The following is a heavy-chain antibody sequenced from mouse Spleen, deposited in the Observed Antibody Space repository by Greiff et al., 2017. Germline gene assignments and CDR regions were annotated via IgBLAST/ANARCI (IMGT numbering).Heavy chain of an antibody. V-gene: IGHV5-17*01. D-gene: IGHD4-1*01. J-gene: IGHJ3*01. CDR1: GFTFSDYG. CDR2: ISSGSSTI. Sequence: DVMLVESGGGLVKPGGSLKLSCAASGFTFSDYGMHWVRQAPEKGLEWVAYISSGSSTIYYADTVKGRFTISRDNAKNTLFLQMTSLRSEDTAMYYCATGTGWFAYWGQGTLVTVSA. CDR3: ATGTGWFAY.